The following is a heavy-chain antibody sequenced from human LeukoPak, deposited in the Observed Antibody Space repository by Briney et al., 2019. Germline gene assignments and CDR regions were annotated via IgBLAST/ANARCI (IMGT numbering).Heavy chain of an antibody. Sequence: SETLSLTCTVSGGSISSYYWSWIRQPPGKGLEWIGYIYYSGSTNYNPSLKSRVTISVDTSKNQFSLKLSSVTAADTAVYYCARIPRPHTAMVFYWYFDLWGRGTLVTVSS. CDR3: ARIPRPHTAMVFYWYFDL. J-gene: IGHJ2*01. CDR2: IYYSGST. CDR1: GGSISSYY. V-gene: IGHV4-59*08. D-gene: IGHD5-18*01.